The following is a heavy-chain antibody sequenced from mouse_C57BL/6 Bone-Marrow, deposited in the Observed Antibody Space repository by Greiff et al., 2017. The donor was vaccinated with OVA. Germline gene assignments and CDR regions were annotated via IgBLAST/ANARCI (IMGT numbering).Heavy chain of an antibody. D-gene: IGHD1-1*01. CDR1: GYSITSGYY. V-gene: IGHV3-6*01. CDR3: ARENYGSSYTY. CDR2: ISYDGSN. J-gene: IGHJ3*01. Sequence: ESGPGLVKPSQSLSLTCSVTGYSITSGYYWNWIRQFPGNKLEWMGYISYDGSNNYNPSLKNRISSTRDTSKNQFFLKLNSVTTEDTATYYCARENYGSSYTYWGQGTLVTVSA.